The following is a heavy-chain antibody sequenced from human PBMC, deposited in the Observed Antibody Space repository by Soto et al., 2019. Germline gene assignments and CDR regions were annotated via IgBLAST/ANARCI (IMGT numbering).Heavy chain of an antibody. CDR1: GFTFSDYS. Sequence: EVQLVESGGGLVHPGGSRRLSCAGSGFTFSDYSVHWVRQAPGKVLVWVSVINGDGSSTNYADSVTGLFTISRDNAKTTVNLQMNGLRAEDTAVYYCTTLGGPQLGARDYWGQGTLVTVSS. CDR2: INGDGSST. V-gene: IGHV3-74*01. CDR3: TTLGGPQLGARDY. J-gene: IGHJ4*02. D-gene: IGHD7-27*01.